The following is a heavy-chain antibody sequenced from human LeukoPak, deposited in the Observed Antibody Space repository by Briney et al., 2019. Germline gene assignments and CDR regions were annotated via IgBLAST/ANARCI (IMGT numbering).Heavy chain of an antibody. CDR1: GFTFSSYE. J-gene: IGHJ4*02. CDR2: ISSSGSTI. Sequence: GGSLRLSCAASGFTFSSYEMNWVRQAPGKGLEWVSYISSSGSTIYYADSVKGRFTISRDNAKNSLYLQMNSLRAVDTAVYYCAREYGSRSSTQFDYWGQGTLVTVSS. D-gene: IGHD3-10*01. CDR3: AREYGSRSSTQFDY. V-gene: IGHV3-48*03.